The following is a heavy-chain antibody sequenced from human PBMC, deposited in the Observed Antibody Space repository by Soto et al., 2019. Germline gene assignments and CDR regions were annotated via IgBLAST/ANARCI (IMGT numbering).Heavy chain of an antibody. J-gene: IGHJ6*03. Sequence: GGSLRLSCAASGFTFSSYGMHWVLQAPGKGLEWVAVIWYDGSNKYYADSVKGRFTISRDNSKNTLYLQMNSLRAEDTAVYYCARDGNIVATIFSYYYSSYMAVWSKGTTVTVSS. D-gene: IGHD5-12*01. CDR1: GFTFSSYG. V-gene: IGHV3-33*01. CDR3: ARDGNIVATIFSYYYSSYMAV. CDR2: IWYDGSNK.